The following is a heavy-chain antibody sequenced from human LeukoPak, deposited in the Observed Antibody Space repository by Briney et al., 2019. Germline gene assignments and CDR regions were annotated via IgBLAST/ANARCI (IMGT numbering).Heavy chain of an antibody. CDR3: ARQPGSIKDGGFDP. V-gene: IGHV4-59*08. CDR1: GASMTNYY. J-gene: IGHJ5*02. Sequence: PSETLSLTCTVSGASMTNYYWSWVRQPPGKGLEWIGRIYYTGNIDYNPSLKSRVTILLDTSKNQFSLKVTSVTAADTAVYYCARQPGSIKDGGFDPWGQGTLVTVSS. D-gene: IGHD2-15*01. CDR2: IYYTGNI.